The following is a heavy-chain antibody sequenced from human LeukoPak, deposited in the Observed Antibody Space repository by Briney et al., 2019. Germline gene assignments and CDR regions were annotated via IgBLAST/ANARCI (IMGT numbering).Heavy chain of an antibody. CDR3: ARGRGVWGSYRFDY. Sequence: SETLSLTCAVYGGSFSGYYWSWIRQPPGKELEWIGEINHSGSTNYNPSLKSRVTISVDTSKNQFSLKLSSVTAADTAVYYCARGRGVWGSYRFDYWGQGTLVTVSS. CDR2: INHSGST. CDR1: GGSFSGYY. D-gene: IGHD3-16*02. V-gene: IGHV4-34*01. J-gene: IGHJ4*02.